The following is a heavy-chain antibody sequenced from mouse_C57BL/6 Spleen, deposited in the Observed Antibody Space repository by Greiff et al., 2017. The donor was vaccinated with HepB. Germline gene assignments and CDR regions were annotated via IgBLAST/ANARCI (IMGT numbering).Heavy chain of an antibody. D-gene: IGHD1-1*01. J-gene: IGHJ4*01. Sequence: EVKLMESGGDLVKPGGSLKLSCAASGFTFSSYGMSWVRQTPDKRLEWVATISSGGSYTYYPDSVKGRFTISRDNAKNTLYLQMSSLKSEDTAMYYCARRRDYYGSSGCIYYYAMDYWGQGTSVTVSS. CDR2: ISSGGSYT. V-gene: IGHV5-6*02. CDR3: ARRRDYYGSSGCIYYYAMDY. CDR1: GFTFSSYG.